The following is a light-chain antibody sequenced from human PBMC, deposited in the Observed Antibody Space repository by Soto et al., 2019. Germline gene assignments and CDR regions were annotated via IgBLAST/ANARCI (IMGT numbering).Light chain of an antibody. CDR1: ETIVSY. J-gene: IGKJ2*01. V-gene: IGKV1-39*01. CDR3: QQSYTMQIT. Sequence: DIQMTQSPSSLSASVGDRVTITCRASETIVSYLNWYQQLPGKAPKLLISGASTLQSGVPPRFSGSGSGTDFTLTITSLQPEDFATDYCQQSYTMQITFGQGTKVDIK. CDR2: GAS.